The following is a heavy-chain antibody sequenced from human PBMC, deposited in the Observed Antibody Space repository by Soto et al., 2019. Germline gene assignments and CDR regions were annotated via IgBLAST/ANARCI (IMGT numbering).Heavy chain of an antibody. CDR2: IYPSDSDT. V-gene: IGHV5-51*01. CDR3: AISGVGRTLDY. J-gene: IGHJ4*02. Sequence: SLKISCKGSGYRFTSSWIAWVRQMPGKGLEWMGMIYPSDSDTRYSPSFQGQVTISADKSISTAYLQWSSLKASDTAMYYCAISGVGRTLDYWGQGALVTVSS. CDR1: GYRFTSSW. D-gene: IGHD3-10*01.